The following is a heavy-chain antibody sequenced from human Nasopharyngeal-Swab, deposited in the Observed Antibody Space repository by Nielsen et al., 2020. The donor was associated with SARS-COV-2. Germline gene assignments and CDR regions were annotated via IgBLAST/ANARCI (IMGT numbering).Heavy chain of an antibody. CDR2: IKQDGSEK. J-gene: IGHJ6*02. D-gene: IGHD3-9*01. Sequence: WIRQPPGKGLEWVANIKQDGSEKYYVDSVKGRFTISRDNAKNSLYLQMNSLRAEDTAVYYCARVSRSYDILTGYYAEDGMDVWGQGTTVTVSS. V-gene: IGHV3-7*01. CDR3: ARVSRSYDILTGYYAEDGMDV.